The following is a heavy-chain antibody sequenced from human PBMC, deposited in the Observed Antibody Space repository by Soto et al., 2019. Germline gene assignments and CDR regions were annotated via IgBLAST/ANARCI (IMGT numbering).Heavy chain of an antibody. Sequence: EVQLVESGGGLLQPGGSLRLSCAASGFNFRNYWMTWVRQAPGKGLEWVATIREDGSEKYYVDSVKGRFTISRDNAKNTLYRQMNSLRVEDTAMYYCARVRSRGVGAVYIHYYGMDVWGLGTTVTVSS. CDR3: ARVRSRGVGAVYIHYYGMDV. V-gene: IGHV3-7*03. D-gene: IGHD3-3*01. CDR1: GFNFRNYW. J-gene: IGHJ6*02. CDR2: IREDGSEK.